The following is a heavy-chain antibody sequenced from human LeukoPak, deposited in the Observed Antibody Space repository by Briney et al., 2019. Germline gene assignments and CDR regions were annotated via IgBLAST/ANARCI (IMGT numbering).Heavy chain of an antibody. Sequence: SETLSLTCTVSGGSIRGYYWSWIRQPAGKGLEWIGRIYTSGSTNYNPSLKSRVTMSVDTSKNQFSLKLSSVTAADTAVYYCARSRYSSGWYADYWGQGTLVTVSS. CDR2: IYTSGST. V-gene: IGHV4-4*07. CDR1: GGSIRGYY. J-gene: IGHJ4*02. CDR3: ARSRYSSGWYADY. D-gene: IGHD6-19*01.